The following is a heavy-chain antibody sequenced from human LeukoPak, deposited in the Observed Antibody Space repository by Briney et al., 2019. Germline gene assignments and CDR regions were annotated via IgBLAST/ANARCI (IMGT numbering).Heavy chain of an antibody. J-gene: IGHJ4*02. CDR1: GFTFSSYE. CDR3: ARGAVVWFGELLGDY. CDR2: ISSSGSTI. V-gene: IGHV3-48*03. Sequence: PGGSLRLSCAASGFTFSSYEMNWVRQAPGKGLGWVSYISSSGSTIYYADSVKGRFTISRDNAKNSLYLQMNSLRAEDTAVYYCARGAVVWFGELLGDYWGQGTLVTVSS. D-gene: IGHD3-10*01.